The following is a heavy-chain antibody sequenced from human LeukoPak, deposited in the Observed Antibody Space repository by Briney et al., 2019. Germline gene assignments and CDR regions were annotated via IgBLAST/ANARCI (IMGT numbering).Heavy chain of an antibody. J-gene: IGHJ4*02. V-gene: IGHV5-51*01. CDR3: GRVPTRGGIDY. CDR2: IYPGDSDT. CDR1: GYSFTNYW. Sequence: ESLKISCKGSGYSFTNYWIGWVRQMPGKGLEWMGIIYPGDSDTRYSPSFQGQVTISADKSINTAYLQWSSLKASDTAMYYCGRVPTRGGIDYWGQGTLVTVSS.